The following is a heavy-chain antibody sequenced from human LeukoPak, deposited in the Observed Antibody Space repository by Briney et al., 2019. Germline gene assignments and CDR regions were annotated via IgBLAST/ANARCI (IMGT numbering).Heavy chain of an antibody. J-gene: IGHJ5*02. CDR3: ARRTVRKGWFDP. V-gene: IGHV4-39*01. Sequence: NSSETLSLTCTVSGGSISSSSYYWGWIRQPPGKGLEWIGSIYYSGSTYYNPSLKSRVTISVDTSKNQFSLKLSSVTAADTAVYYCARRTVRKGWFDPWGQGTLVTVSS. D-gene: IGHD1/OR15-1a*01. CDR1: GGSISSSSYY. CDR2: IYYSGST.